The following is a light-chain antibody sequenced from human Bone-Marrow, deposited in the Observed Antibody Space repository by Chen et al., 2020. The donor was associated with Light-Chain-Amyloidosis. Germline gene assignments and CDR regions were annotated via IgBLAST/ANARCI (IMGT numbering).Light chain of an antibody. Sequence: EIVLTQSPGTLSLSPGERATLSCRASQSVSGSYLAWYQQKPGQAPRLLIYGASNRATGIPDRFSGSGCGTDFTIIIRRLEPEDFSVYYCQQDGNSPQTFGQGTKVEIK. J-gene: IGKJ1*01. CDR3: QQDGNSPQT. CDR1: QSVSGSY. V-gene: IGKV3-20*01. CDR2: GAS.